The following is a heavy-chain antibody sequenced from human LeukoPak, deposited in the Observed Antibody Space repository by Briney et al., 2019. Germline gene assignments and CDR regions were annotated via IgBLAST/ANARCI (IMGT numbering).Heavy chain of an antibody. CDR3: ARDRWIQLWLSNFDY. Sequence: GGSLRLSCAASGFTVFNYWMSWVRQAPGKGLEWVANINLDGSQKYYVDSLKGRFTISRDNAKNSLYLQMNSLRAEDTAVYYCARDRWIQLWLSNFDYWGQGTLVTVSS. D-gene: IGHD5-18*01. CDR2: INLDGSQK. V-gene: IGHV3-7*01. CDR1: GFTVFNYW. J-gene: IGHJ4*02.